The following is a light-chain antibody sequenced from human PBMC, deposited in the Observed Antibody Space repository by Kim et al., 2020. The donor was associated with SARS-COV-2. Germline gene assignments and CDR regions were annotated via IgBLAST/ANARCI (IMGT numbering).Light chain of an antibody. CDR1: QGIKNN. J-gene: IGKJ1*01. CDR3: LQYNSYPWP. V-gene: IGKV1-6*01. Sequence: ASIGDRVTITCRASQGIKNNLGWLQQKPGKAPKVLIYAASSLHSGVPSRFSGSGSGTDFTLTISSLQPEDFATYYCLQYNSYPWPFGQGTKVDIK. CDR2: AAS.